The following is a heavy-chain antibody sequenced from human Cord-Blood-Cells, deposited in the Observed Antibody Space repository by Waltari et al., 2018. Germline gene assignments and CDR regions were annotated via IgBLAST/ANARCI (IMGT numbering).Heavy chain of an antibody. V-gene: IGHV4-34*01. Sequence: QVQLQQWGAGLLKPSETLSLTCAVYGGSFSGYYWSWIRQHPGKGLEWIGEINHNGSTNNNPSLKSRVTISVDTSKSQFSRELSSVTAAGPAVYYCASSGPKMGSGGSCYHPWGQGTLVTVSS. D-gene: IGHD2-15*01. CDR3: ASSGPKMGSGGSCYHP. CDR2: INHNGST. J-gene: IGHJ5*02. CDR1: GGSFSGYY.